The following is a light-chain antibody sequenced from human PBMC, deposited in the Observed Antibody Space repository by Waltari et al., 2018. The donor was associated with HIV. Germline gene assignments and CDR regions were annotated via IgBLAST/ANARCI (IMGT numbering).Light chain of an antibody. CDR2: DVD. V-gene: IGLV2-14*03. CDR3: SSRTTRDTFV. CDR1: NAAVGNYDY. J-gene: IGLJ1*01. Sequence: QSALTQPASVSGSPGQPIAVSCTGTNAAVGNYDYVSWYQHHPGEVPKLIIFDVDKRPSGISSRFSGSKSGNTASLTISGLQADDEADYYCSSRTTRDTFVFGTGTRVTVL.